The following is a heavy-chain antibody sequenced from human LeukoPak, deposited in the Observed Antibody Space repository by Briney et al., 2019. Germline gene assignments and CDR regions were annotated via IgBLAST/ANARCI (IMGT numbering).Heavy chain of an antibody. CDR2: IGRSGSPT. J-gene: IGHJ3*01. CDR1: EITFSNYA. V-gene: IGHV3-23*05. D-gene: IGHD5-12*01. Sequence: GGSLRLSCAASEITFSNYAISWVRQAPGKGLEWVAAIGRSGSPTYYADSVKGRFTISRDTSKNTLFLEMNSLRAEDTAVYYCAKVDPSVLGAFDVWGQGTMVTVSS. CDR3: AKVDPSVLGAFDV.